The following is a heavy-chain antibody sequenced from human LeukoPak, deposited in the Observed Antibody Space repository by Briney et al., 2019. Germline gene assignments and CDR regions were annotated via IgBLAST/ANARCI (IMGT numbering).Heavy chain of an antibody. D-gene: IGHD3-10*01. CDR2: MNPNSGNT. J-gene: IGHJ5*02. V-gene: IGHV1-8*01. Sequence: ASVKVSCKASGYTFTSYDINWVRQATGQGLEWMGWMNPNSGNTGYARKFQGRVTMTRDTSISTAYMELSSLRSEDTAVYYCARGAYDYGSGSSNWFDPWGQGTLVTVSS. CDR1: GYTFTSYD. CDR3: ARGAYDYGSGSSNWFDP.